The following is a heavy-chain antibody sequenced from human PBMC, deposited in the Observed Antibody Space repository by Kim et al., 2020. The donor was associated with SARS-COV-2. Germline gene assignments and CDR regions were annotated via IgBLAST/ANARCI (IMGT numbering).Heavy chain of an antibody. J-gene: IGHJ6*02. CDR3: ARVGGIQLWLRTGGSYGMDV. CDR1: GYTFTSYD. D-gene: IGHD5-18*01. CDR2: MNPNSGNT. Sequence: ASVKVSCKASGYTFTSYDINWVRQATGQGLEWMGWMNPNSGNTGYAQKFQGRVTMTRNTSISTAYMELSSLRSEDTAVYYCARVGGIQLWLRTGGSYGMDVWGQGTTVTVSS. V-gene: IGHV1-8*01.